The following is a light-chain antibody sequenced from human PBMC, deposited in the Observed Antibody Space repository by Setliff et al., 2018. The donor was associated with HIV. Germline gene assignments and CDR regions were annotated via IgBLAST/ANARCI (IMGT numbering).Light chain of an antibody. CDR1: SSDVGGYSY. J-gene: IGLJ1*01. CDR3: SSYTSDSTYV. CDR2: EVS. Sequence: QSALAQPASVSGSPGQSITISCTGTSSDVGGYSYVSRYQHHPGKAPKLMIYEVSNRPSGVSNRFSGSKSGNTASLTISGLQAEDEADYYCSSYTSDSTYVFGTGTKVTVL. V-gene: IGLV2-14*01.